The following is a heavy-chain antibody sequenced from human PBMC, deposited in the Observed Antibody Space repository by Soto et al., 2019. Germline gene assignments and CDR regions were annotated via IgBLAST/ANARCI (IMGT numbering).Heavy chain of an antibody. CDR2: IYYSGST. CDR3: ARGAKAPGGWFGELTGWFDP. D-gene: IGHD3-10*01. CDR1: GGSISSGDYY. V-gene: IGHV4-30-4*01. J-gene: IGHJ5*02. Sequence: TLSLTCTVSGGSISSGDYYWSWIRQPPGKGLEWIGYIYYSGSTYYNPSLKSRVTISVDTSKNQFSLKLSSVTAADTAVYYCARGAKAPGGWFGELTGWFDPWGQGAPVTAPQ.